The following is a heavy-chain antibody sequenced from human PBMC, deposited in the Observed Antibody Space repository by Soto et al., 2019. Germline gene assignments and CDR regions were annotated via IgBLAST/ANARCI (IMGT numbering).Heavy chain of an antibody. J-gene: IGHJ4*02. D-gene: IGHD4-17*01. CDR3: AGGATYGDGGY. CDR1: GFTFSSYS. CDR2: ISGSGST. V-gene: IGHV3-23*01. Sequence: EVQLLQSGGGLVQPGGSLRLSCAASGFTFSSYSIYWVRQAPGKGLEWVSGISGSGSTYYADSVKGRFTISRDNSKNTLYLQMNSLRAEDTAVYYCAGGATYGDGGYWGQGTLVTVSS.